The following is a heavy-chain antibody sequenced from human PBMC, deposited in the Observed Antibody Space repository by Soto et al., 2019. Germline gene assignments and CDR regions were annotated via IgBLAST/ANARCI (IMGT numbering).Heavy chain of an antibody. J-gene: IGHJ6*02. Sequence: GGSLRLSCTASGFIFSRYDMHWVRQSTGKGLEWVAAIGTAGDTHYPDSVKGRFTISRENAKNAVYLQMDSLRAGDTAVYYCARVPGGYTYGFYGMDVWGQGTTVTV. CDR3: ARVPGGYTYGFYGMDV. D-gene: IGHD5-18*01. V-gene: IGHV3-13*01. CDR2: IGTAGDT. CDR1: GFIFSRYD.